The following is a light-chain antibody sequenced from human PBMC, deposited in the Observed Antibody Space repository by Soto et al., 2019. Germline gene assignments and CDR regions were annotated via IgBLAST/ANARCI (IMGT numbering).Light chain of an antibody. V-gene: IGKV3-11*01. CDR2: DAS. CDR3: QQRSNWPTWT. Sequence: EIVLTQSPATLSLSPGERATLSCRASQSVSSYLAWHQQKPGQAPRLLIYDASNRATGIPARFSGSGSGTDFTLTISSLEPEDFAVYYCQQRSNWPTWTFGQGTKVDTK. J-gene: IGKJ1*01. CDR1: QSVSSY.